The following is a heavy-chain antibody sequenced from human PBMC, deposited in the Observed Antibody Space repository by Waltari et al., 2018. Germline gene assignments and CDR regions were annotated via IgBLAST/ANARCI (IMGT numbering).Heavy chain of an antibody. D-gene: IGHD3-3*01. CDR2: IYHSGST. V-gene: IGHV4-38-2*01. CDR1: GYSISSGYY. CDR3: ARVSSLTIFGVVIFNWFDP. J-gene: IGHJ5*02. Sequence: QVQLQESGPGLVKPSETLSLTCAVSGYSISSGYYWGWIRQPPGKGLEWIGSIYHSGSTYYNPSLKSRVTISVDTSKNQFSLKLSSVTAADTAVYYCARVSSLTIFGVVIFNWFDPWGQGTLVTVSS.